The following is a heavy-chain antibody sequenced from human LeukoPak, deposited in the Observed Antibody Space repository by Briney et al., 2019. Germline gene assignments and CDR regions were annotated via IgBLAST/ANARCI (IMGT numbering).Heavy chain of an antibody. V-gene: IGHV4-39*01. CDR3: ARHRSKWLQSSFDC. CDR2: IVYSGNT. J-gene: IGHJ4*02. CDR1: GGSINSSSYY. D-gene: IGHD5-24*01. Sequence: SDTLSLTCTVSGGSINSSSYYWGWIRQPPGKGLEWIGSIVYSGNTYDNPSLKSRVTISVDTSKNQFALKLNSVTAADTAVYYCARHRSKWLQSSFDCWGQGTLVAVAS.